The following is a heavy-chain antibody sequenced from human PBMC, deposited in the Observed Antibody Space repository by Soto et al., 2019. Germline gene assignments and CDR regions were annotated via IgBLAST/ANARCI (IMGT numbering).Heavy chain of an antibody. CDR3: ARSAYYDFWSGYYPYYYYYYMDV. CDR1: GGSISSYY. J-gene: IGHJ6*03. D-gene: IGHD3-3*01. Sequence: PSETLSLTCTVSGGSISSYYWSWIRQPPGKGLEWIGYIYYSGSTNYNPSLKSRVTISVDTSKNQFSLKLSSVTAADTAVYYCARSAYYDFWSGYYPYYYYYYMDVWGKGNTVTVSS. V-gene: IGHV4-59*01. CDR2: IYYSGST.